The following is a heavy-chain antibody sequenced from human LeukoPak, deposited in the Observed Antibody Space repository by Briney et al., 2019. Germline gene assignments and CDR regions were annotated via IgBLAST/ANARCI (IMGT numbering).Heavy chain of an antibody. CDR1: GGSISSGGYY. CDR2: IYYSGSA. J-gene: IGHJ4*02. D-gene: IGHD3-10*01. CDR3: ARVNYGSATKEDY. Sequence: NPSETLSLTCTVSGGSISSGGYYWSWIRQHPGKGLEXXGSIYYSGSAYYNPSLKSRVTISVDTSENQFSLKLSSVTAADTAVYYCARVNYGSATKEDYWGQGTLVTVSS. V-gene: IGHV4-31*03.